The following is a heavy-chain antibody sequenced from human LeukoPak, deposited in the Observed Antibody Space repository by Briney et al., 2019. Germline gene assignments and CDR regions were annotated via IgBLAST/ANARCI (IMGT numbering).Heavy chain of an antibody. D-gene: IGHD3-3*01. J-gene: IGHJ4*02. CDR3: ARDSRYYDFWSGYPPPDY. Sequence: GGSLRLSCAASGFTFSDYYMSWIRQAPGKGLEWVSYISSGSTIYYADSVKGRFTISRDNAKNSLYLQMNSLRAEDTAVYYCARDSRYYDFWSGYPPPDYWGQGTLVTVSS. CDR1: GFTFSDYY. V-gene: IGHV3-11*04. CDR2: ISSGSTI.